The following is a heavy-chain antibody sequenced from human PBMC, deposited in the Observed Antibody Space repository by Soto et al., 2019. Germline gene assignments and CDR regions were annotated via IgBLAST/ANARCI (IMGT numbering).Heavy chain of an antibody. V-gene: IGHV3-11*01. CDR2: ISGSGSTI. CDR3: ASGVAASHFYYYYMDV. D-gene: IGHD2-15*01. CDR1: GFTFSDYY. Sequence: QVQLVESGGGLVKPGGSLRLSCAASGFTFSDYYMSWIRQAPGKGLKWVSYISGSGSTIYYADSVKGRFTISRDNAKNSLHLQMNSLRAEDTAVYYCASGVAASHFYYYYMDVWGKGTTVTVSS. J-gene: IGHJ6*03.